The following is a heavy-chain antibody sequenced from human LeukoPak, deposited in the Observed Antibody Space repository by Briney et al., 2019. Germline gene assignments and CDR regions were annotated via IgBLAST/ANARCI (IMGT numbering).Heavy chain of an antibody. J-gene: IGHJ3*02. Sequence: SGGSLRLSCAASGFTFSSYSMNWVRQAPGKGLEWVSSISSSSSYIYYADSVKGRFTISRDNAKNSLYLQMNSLRAEDTAVYYCARVWWSDNAFDIWGQGTMVTVSS. D-gene: IGHD2-15*01. CDR1: GFTFSSYS. CDR3: ARVWWSDNAFDI. CDR2: ISSSSSYI. V-gene: IGHV3-21*01.